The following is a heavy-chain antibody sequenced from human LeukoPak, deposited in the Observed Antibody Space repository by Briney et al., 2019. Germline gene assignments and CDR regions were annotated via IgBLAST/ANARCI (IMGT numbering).Heavy chain of an antibody. J-gene: IGHJ6*02. CDR1: GASISSSSYY. V-gene: IGHV4-39*07. Sequence: SETLSLTCTVSGASISSSSYYWGWIRQPPGKGLEWIGSIYYGGNTYYNPSLKSRVTISVDTSKNQFSLKVSSVTAADTAVYYCARDAGHQLSRRNYYAMDVWGQGTTVTVSS. CDR2: IYYGGNT. CDR3: ARDAGHQLSRRNYYAMDV. D-gene: IGHD2-2*01.